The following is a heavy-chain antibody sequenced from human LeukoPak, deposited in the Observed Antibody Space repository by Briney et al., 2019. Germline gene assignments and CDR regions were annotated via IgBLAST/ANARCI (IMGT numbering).Heavy chain of an antibody. CDR2: INHSGST. CDR1: GGSFSGYY. J-gene: IGHJ4*02. V-gene: IGHV4-34*01. CDR3: ARVISSSLDY. Sequence: SETLSLTCAVYGGSFSGYYWSWIRQPPGKGLEWIGEINHSGSTNYNPSLKSRVTISVDTSKNQFSLKLSSVTAADTAVYYCARVISSSLDYWGQGTLVRLL. D-gene: IGHD6-13*01.